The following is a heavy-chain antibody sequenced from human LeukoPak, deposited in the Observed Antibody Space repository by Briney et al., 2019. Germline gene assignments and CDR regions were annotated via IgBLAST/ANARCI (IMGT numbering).Heavy chain of an antibody. J-gene: IGHJ4*02. V-gene: IGHV1-18*01. CDR1: GYTFTSYG. Sequence: ASVKDSCKASGYTFTSYGISWVRQAPGQGLEWMGWISAYNGNTNYAQKLQGRVTMTTDTSTSTAYMELRSLRSDDTAVYYCARDDHYYDSSGYYHFDYWGQGTLVTVSS. CDR2: ISAYNGNT. D-gene: IGHD3-22*01. CDR3: ARDDHYYDSSGYYHFDY.